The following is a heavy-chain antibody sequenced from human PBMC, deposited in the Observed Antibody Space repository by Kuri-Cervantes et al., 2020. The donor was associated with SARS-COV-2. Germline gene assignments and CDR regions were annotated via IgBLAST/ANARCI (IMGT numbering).Heavy chain of an antibody. CDR2: INLNSGGT. V-gene: IGHV1-2*02. CDR3: ARVGIYDYSNYRPFDY. D-gene: IGHD4-11*01. J-gene: IGHJ4*02. Sequence: ASVKVSCKASGYTFTSYDINWVRQATGQGLEWMGWINLNSGGTNYAQKFQGRVTMTRDTSISTAYMELSGLRSDDTAVYYCARVGIYDYSNYRPFDYWGQGTLVTVSS. CDR1: GYTFTSYD.